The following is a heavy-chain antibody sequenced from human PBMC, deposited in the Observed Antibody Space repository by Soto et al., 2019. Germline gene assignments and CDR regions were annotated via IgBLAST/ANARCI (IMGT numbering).Heavy chain of an antibody. Sequence: SVKVSCKASGGTFSSYAISWVRQAPGQGLEWMGGIIPIFGTANYAQKFQGRVTITAGESTSTAYMELSSLRSEDTAVYYCARAHFGVGVGSSGYYYGMDVWGQGTTVTVSS. V-gene: IGHV1-69*13. CDR2: IIPIFGTA. CDR3: ARAHFGVGVGSSGYYYGMDV. J-gene: IGHJ6*02. CDR1: GGTFSSYA. D-gene: IGHD3-16*01.